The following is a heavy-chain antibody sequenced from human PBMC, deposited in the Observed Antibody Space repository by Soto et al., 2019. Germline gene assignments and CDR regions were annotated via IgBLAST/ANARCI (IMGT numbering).Heavy chain of an antibody. V-gene: IGHV3-64*01. CDR1: GFTFSNYT. CDR2: IGRNGGTT. J-gene: IGHJ6*03. Sequence: EVHLVESGGGLVQPGGSLRLSCAASGFTFSNYTMHWVRQAPGKGLEYVSAIGRNGGTTYYANSVKGRFTISRDNSKNTLYLQMGSRRAEDMAVYYCARDKFSVGANFVYYYYMDVWGKGTTVTVSS. CDR3: ARDKFSVGANFVYYYYMDV. D-gene: IGHD2-15*01.